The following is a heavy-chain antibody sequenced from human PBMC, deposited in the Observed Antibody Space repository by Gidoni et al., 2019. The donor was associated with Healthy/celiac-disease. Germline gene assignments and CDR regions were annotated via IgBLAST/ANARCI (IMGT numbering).Heavy chain of an antibody. D-gene: IGHD3-22*01. CDR1: GFPFGRYA. V-gene: IGHV3-30-3*01. J-gene: IGHJ4*02. Sequence: QVQLVESGGGVVQPGRSLSLSCAASGFPFGRYAMHGGRQAPSKGLEWVAVISYDGSNKYYADSVKGRFTISRDNSKNTLYLQMNSLRAEDTAVYYCARDPAGYYWGYFDYWGQGTLVTVSS. CDR3: ARDPAGYYWGYFDY. CDR2: ISYDGSNK.